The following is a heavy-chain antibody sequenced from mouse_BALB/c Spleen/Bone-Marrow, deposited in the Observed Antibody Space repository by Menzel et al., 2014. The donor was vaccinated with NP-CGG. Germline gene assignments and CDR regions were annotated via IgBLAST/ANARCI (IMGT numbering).Heavy chain of an antibody. D-gene: IGHD2-3*01. J-gene: IGHJ3*01. CDR3: ARLGYYGGFAY. Sequence: EVKVVESGGGLVQPGGSLKLSCAVSGFDFSGFWMGWVRQAPGKGLEWIGEINLDSSTINYTPSLKDRFIISRDNAKNTLYLQMSKLRSEDTALYYFARLGYYGGFAYWGQWTLVTVSA. CDR1: GFDFSGFW. CDR2: INLDSSTI. V-gene: IGHV4-1*02.